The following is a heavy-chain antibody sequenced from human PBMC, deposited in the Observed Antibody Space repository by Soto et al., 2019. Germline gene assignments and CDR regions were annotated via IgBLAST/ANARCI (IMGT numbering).Heavy chain of an antibody. CDR3: APGEIATITSFPFDY. D-gene: IGHD5-12*01. Sequence: QVQLVQSGAEVKKPGSSVKVSCKASGGTYSSYAISWVRQAPGQGLEWMGGIIPIFGTANHAQKFQGRVTITADESTSTAYMELSSLRSEDTAVYYCAPGEIATITSFPFDYWGKGTLVTVSS. CDR2: IIPIFGTA. V-gene: IGHV1-69*01. CDR1: GGTYSSYA. J-gene: IGHJ4*02.